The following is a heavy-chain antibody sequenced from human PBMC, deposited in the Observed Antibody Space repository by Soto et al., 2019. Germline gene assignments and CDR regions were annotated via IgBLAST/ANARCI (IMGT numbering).Heavy chain of an antibody. V-gene: IGHV4-61*01. CDR2: ICYSGST. CDR1: VYGGSVSTGLHY. CDR3: ARRYSTSWYWFDR. Sequence: QVQLQESGPGLVKPSETLSLTCTVSVYGGSVSTGLHYWHWLRQRRGKGVEWIGYICYSGSTNNTPPPKSLVTISVDTSKNQFSLKLTSVTAADTAVYYSARRYSTSWYWFDRWGRGTLVTVSS. J-gene: IGHJ2*01. D-gene: IGHD6-13*01.